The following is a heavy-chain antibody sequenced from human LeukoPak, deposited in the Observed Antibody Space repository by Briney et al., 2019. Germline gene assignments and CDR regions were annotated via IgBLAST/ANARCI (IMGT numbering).Heavy chain of an antibody. D-gene: IGHD1-26*01. V-gene: IGHV3-7*01. CDR2: IKQDGSEK. J-gene: IGHJ6*03. Sequence: PGGSLRLSCAASGFTFSSYWMSWVRQAPGKGLEWVANIKQDGSEKYYVDSVKGRFTISRDYARNSLYLQMDSLGPDDTAVYYCARDPYSGNYGNDYYYYMDVWGKGTTVTISS. CDR3: ARDPYSGNYGNDYYYYMDV. CDR1: GFTFSSYW.